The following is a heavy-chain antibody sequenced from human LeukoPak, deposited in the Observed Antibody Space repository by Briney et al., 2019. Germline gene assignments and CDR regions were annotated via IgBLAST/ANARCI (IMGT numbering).Heavy chain of an antibody. V-gene: IGHV1-18*01. J-gene: IGHJ4*02. CDR1: GYTFTRYG. CDR2: ISTYNGNT. Sequence: ASVKVSCKTSGYTFTRYGITWVRQAPGQGLEWMGWISTYNGNTNYAQKLQGRVTMTTDTSTSTAYMELRSLRYDDTAVYYCARSLDASWLQCLEFWGQGTPVTVSP. CDR3: ARSLDASWLQCLEF. D-gene: IGHD5-24*01.